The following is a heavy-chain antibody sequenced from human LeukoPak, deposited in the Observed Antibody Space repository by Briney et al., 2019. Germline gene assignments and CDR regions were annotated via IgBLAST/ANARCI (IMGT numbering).Heavy chain of an antibody. CDR2: INPSSGGT. Sequence: GASVKVSCKASGYTFTGYYMHWVRQAPGQGLEWMGWINPSSGGTNYAQKFQGWVTMTRDTSISTAYMELSRLRSDDTAVYYCARESYCSGGSCYSGWFDPWGQGTLVTVSS. D-gene: IGHD2-15*01. V-gene: IGHV1-2*04. J-gene: IGHJ5*02. CDR1: GYTFTGYY. CDR3: ARESYCSGGSCYSGWFDP.